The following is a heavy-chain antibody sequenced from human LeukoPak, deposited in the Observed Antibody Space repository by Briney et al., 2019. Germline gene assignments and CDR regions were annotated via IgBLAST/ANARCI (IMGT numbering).Heavy chain of an antibody. J-gene: IGHJ6*02. D-gene: IGHD1-7*01. V-gene: IGHV3-9*01. CDR3: AKAFLTGTMSADYYYGMDV. CDR2: ISWNSGSI. Sequence: PGGSLRLSCAASGFTFDDYAMHWVRQAPGKGLEWVSGISWNSGSIGYADSVKGRFTISRDNAKNSLYLQRNSLRAEDTALYYCAKAFLTGTMSADYYYGMDVWGQGTTVTVSS. CDR1: GFTFDDYA.